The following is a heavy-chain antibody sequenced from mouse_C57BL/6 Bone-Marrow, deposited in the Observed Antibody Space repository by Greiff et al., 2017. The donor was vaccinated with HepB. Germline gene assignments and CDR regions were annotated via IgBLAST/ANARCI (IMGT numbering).Heavy chain of an antibody. CDR1: GFSLTSYA. CDR2: IWTGGGT. V-gene: IGHV2-9-1*01. D-gene: IGHD1-1*01. J-gene: IGHJ1*03. Sequence: VKLVESGPGLVAPSQSLSITCTVSGFSLTSYAISWVRQPPGKGLEWLGVIWTGGGTNYNSALKSRLSISKDNSKSQVFLKMNSLQTDDTARYYCARKRSYYGSSYGWYFDVWGTGTTVTVSS. CDR3: ARKRSYYGSSYGWYFDV.